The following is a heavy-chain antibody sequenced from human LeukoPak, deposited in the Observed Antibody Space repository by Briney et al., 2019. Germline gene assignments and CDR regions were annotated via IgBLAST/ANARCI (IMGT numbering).Heavy chain of an antibody. D-gene: IGHD3-3*01. J-gene: IGHJ4*02. CDR1: GYTFTSYG. Sequence: VASVKVSCKASGYTFTSYGISWVRQAPGQGLEWMGWISAYNGNTNYAQKLQGRVTMTTDTSTSTAYMELRSLRPDDTAVYYCARVGRFLEWLLPGNFDYWGQGTLVTVSS. V-gene: IGHV1-18*01. CDR3: ARVGRFLEWLLPGNFDY. CDR2: ISAYNGNT.